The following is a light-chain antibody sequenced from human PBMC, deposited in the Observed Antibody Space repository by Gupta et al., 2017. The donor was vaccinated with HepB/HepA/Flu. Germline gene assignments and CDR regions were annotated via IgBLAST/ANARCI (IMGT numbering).Light chain of an antibody. CDR3: HQENNWSIT. CDR1: QSVSSN. J-gene: IGKJ5*01. Sequence: EIVMTQSPATLSVSPGERATLSCRASQSVSSNLAWYQQKPGQAPRLLIYGASTRATGIPARFSGSGSGTEFTLTISSLQSEDFAVYYCHQENNWSITFGQGTRMEIK. CDR2: GAS. V-gene: IGKV3-15*01.